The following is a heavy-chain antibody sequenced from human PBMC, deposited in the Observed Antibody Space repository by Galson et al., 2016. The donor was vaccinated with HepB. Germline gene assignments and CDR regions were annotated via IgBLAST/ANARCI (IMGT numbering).Heavy chain of an antibody. CDR3: ARAPPLEGSDYNTQYYFDF. D-gene: IGHD3-3*01. CDR1: GFTFGSYA. CDR2: ISYDGNYK. J-gene: IGHJ4*02. V-gene: IGHV3-30*04. Sequence: SLRLSCAASGFTFGSYAMHWVRQAPGKGLEWVATISYDGNYKSYADAVKGRFTISRDNSKNTLFLQMNSLRPEDTAVYYCARAPPLEGSDYNTQYYFDFWGQGTLVTVSS.